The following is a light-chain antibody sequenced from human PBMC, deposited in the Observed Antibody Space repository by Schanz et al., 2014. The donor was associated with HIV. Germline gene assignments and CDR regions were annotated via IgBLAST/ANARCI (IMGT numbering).Light chain of an antibody. Sequence: QSVLTQPPSVSAAPGQKVTISCSGSNSNIGNNFVSWYQQLPGTAPRLLIRNNDVRPSGVTDRFSGSKSGTSASLAIAGLQVEDEAEYFCQSYDSSLGYVFGTGTKLTVL. V-gene: IGLV1-51*02. CDR1: NSNIGNNF. CDR3: QSYDSSLGYV. J-gene: IGLJ1*01. CDR2: NND.